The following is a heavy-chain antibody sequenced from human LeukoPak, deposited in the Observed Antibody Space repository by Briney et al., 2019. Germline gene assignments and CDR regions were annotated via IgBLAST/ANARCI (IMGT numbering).Heavy chain of an antibody. Sequence: GASVKVSCKASGYTFTGYYIHWVRQAPGQGLEWMGWINANSGGTNYAQKFQGRVTMTRDTSISTAYMELSRLRSDDTAVYYCARVGPGQLASDYWGQGTLVTVSS. CDR2: INANSGGT. V-gene: IGHV1-2*02. CDR1: GYTFTGYY. CDR3: ARVGPGQLASDY. J-gene: IGHJ4*02. D-gene: IGHD6-6*01.